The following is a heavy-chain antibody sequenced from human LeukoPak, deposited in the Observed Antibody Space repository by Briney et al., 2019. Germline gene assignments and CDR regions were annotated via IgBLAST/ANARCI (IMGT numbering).Heavy chain of an antibody. V-gene: IGHV1-8*02. D-gene: IGHD6-13*01. CDR2: MNPNSGNT. Sequence: ASVKVSCKASGYTLINFRLNWVRQAPGQGLEWMGWMNPNSGNTGYAQKFQGRVTMTRNTSISTAYMELSSLRSEDTAVYYCARGSRGEGSSWEFDYWGQGTLVTVSS. CDR3: ARGSRGEGSSWEFDY. CDR1: GYTLINFR. J-gene: IGHJ4*02.